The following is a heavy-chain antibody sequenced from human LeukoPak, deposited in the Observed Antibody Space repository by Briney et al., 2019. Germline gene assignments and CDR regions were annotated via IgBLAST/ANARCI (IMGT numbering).Heavy chain of an antibody. V-gene: IGHV3-30*18. Sequence: GGSLRLSCAASGFPFSSYGMHWVRQAPGKGLEWVALISYDGSNKYYADSVKGRFTISRDNAKNTLYLQMSGLRAGDTAVYYCVKGTIVVPLVPIPPLDYWGQGTLVTVSS. CDR2: ISYDGSNK. CDR1: GFPFSSYG. D-gene: IGHD3-22*01. CDR3: VKGTIVVPLVPIPPLDY. J-gene: IGHJ4*02.